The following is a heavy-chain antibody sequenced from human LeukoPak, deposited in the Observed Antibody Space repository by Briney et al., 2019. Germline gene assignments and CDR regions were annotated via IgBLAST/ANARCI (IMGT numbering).Heavy chain of an antibody. CDR3: AKLNLGEMAYFDS. CDR1: GFTFSSNA. V-gene: IGHV3-23*01. CDR2: ISVGGGDT. D-gene: IGHD2-21*01. Sequence: GGPLRLSCVASGFTFSSNAMGWVRQAPGKGLEWVSSISVGGGDTFTADSVEGRFTITRENSKSTLYLQMMGLRVEDTAIYYCAKLNLGEMAYFDSWGQGILVTVSS. J-gene: IGHJ4*02.